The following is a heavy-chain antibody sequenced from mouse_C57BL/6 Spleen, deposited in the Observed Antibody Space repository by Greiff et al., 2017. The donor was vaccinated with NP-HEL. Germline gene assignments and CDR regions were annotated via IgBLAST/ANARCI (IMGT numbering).Heavy chain of an antibody. Sequence: EVKLVESGGGLVKPGGSLKLSCAASGFTFSSYAMSWVRQTPEKRLEWVATISDGGSYTYYPDNVKGRFTISRDNAKNNLYLQMSHLKSEDTAMYYCARAYDYDYYAMDYWGQGTSVTVSS. D-gene: IGHD2-4*01. CDR2: ISDGGSYT. CDR1: GFTFSSYA. V-gene: IGHV5-4*03. CDR3: ARAYDYDYYAMDY. J-gene: IGHJ4*01.